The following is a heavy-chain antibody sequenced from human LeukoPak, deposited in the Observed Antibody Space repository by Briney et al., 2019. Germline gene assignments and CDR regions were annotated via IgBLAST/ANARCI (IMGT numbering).Heavy chain of an antibody. V-gene: IGHV1-18*01. CDR1: GYTFTSYG. Sequence: ASVKVSCKASGYTFTSYGISWVRQAPGQGLEWMGWISAYNGNTNYAQKLQGRVTMTTDTSTSTAYMELRSLRSDDTAVYYCARAYYYDSSGYYTNDYWGQGTLVTVSS. CDR3: ARAYYYDSSGYYTNDY. D-gene: IGHD3-22*01. CDR2: ISAYNGNT. J-gene: IGHJ4*02.